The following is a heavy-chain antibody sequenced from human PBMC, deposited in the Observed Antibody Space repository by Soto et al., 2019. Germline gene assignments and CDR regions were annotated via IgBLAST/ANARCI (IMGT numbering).Heavy chain of an antibody. CDR1: GDPIRSYY. Sequence: PSETLSLTCTVSGDPIRSYYWSWIRQPPGKGLEWIGYIYYSGYTSYNPSLKSRVTISVDTSKNQFSLKLNSVTAADTAVYYCARCFSGNYPSRPDDQYCFGSWGQGTLVTVSS. D-gene: IGHD1-26*01. CDR3: ARCFSGNYPSRPDDQYCFGS. V-gene: IGHV4-59*01. CDR2: IYYSGYT. J-gene: IGHJ4*02.